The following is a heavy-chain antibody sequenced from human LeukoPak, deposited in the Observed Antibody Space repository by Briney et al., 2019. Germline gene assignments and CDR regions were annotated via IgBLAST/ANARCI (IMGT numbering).Heavy chain of an antibody. Sequence: QTGGSLRLSCAASGFTFSSYSMNWVRQAPGKGLEWVSYISSSSSTIYYADSVKGRFTVSRDNAGNSLYLQMNSLRAEDTAVYYCARDPGDQLLYEGVWFDPWGQGTLVTVSS. CDR3: ARDPGDQLLYEGVWFDP. V-gene: IGHV3-48*01. CDR2: ISSSSSTI. D-gene: IGHD2-2*02. CDR1: GFTFSSYS. J-gene: IGHJ5*02.